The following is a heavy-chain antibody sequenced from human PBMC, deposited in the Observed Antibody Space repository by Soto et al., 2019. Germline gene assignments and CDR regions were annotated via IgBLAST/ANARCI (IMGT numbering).Heavy chain of an antibody. V-gene: IGHV1-69*13. Sequence: GASVKVSCKASGGTFSSYAISWVRQAPGQGLEWMGGIIPIFGTANYAQKFQGRVTITADESTSTAYMELSSLRSEDTAVYYCARAPGYSRGSTGYFDYWGQGTLVSVSS. CDR2: IIPIFGTA. D-gene: IGHD6-19*01. J-gene: IGHJ4*02. CDR1: GGTFSSYA. CDR3: ARAPGYSRGSTGYFDY.